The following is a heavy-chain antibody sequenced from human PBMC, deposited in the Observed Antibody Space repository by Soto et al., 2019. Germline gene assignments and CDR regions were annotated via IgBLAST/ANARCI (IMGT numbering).Heavy chain of an antibody. V-gene: IGHV1-18*01. D-gene: IGHD1-1*01. CDR2: ISALNGNT. CDR1: GYTFTSYG. CDR3: ARGRYGDY. Sequence: QVHLVQSGAEVKKPGASVKVSCKGSGYTFTSYGITWVRQAPGQGLEWMGWISALNGNTDYAQRLQGRVTVTRDTSTSTAYMELRSLRSDDTAVYYCARGRYGDYWGQGALVTVSS. J-gene: IGHJ4*02.